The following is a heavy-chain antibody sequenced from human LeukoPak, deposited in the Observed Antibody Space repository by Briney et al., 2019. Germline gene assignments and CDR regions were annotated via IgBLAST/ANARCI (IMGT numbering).Heavy chain of an antibody. CDR1: GSTFSSYE. V-gene: IGHV3-48*03. CDR3: ARGDSGYESHY. J-gene: IGHJ4*02. Sequence: GGSLRLSCAASGSTFSSYEMNWVRQAPGKVLEWVSYISSSGSTIYYADSVKGRFTISRDNAKNSLYLRMNSLRAEDTAVYYCARGDSGYESHYWGQGTLVTVSS. CDR2: ISSSGSTI. D-gene: IGHD5-12*01.